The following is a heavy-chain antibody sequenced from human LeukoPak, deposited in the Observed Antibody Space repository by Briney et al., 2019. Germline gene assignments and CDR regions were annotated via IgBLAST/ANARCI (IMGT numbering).Heavy chain of an antibody. Sequence: SETLSLTCTVSGGSISSYYWNWIRQPPGKGREWVGFIYYCGSTNYNPSLKSRGTIAVDTSKNQCSLKLSSVTAADKAVYYCASAFWESSSWSFDYWGQGTLVTVSS. D-gene: IGHD6-13*01. J-gene: IGHJ4*02. CDR2: IYYCGST. CDR3: ASAFWESSSWSFDY. CDR1: GGSISSYY. V-gene: IGHV4-59*01.